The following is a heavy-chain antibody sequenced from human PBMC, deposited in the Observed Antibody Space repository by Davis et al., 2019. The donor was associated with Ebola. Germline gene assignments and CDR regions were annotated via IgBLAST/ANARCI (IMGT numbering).Heavy chain of an antibody. Sequence: GESLKISCAASGFTFDTYDMNWVRQAPGKGLEWVAVISYDGSNKYYADSVKGRFTISRDNSKNTLYLQMNSLRAEDTAVYYCARETSGSTWIQLSNWFDPWGQGTLVTVSS. J-gene: IGHJ5*02. CDR2: ISYDGSNK. D-gene: IGHD5-18*01. V-gene: IGHV3-30-3*01. CDR1: GFTFDTYD. CDR3: ARETSGSTWIQLSNWFDP.